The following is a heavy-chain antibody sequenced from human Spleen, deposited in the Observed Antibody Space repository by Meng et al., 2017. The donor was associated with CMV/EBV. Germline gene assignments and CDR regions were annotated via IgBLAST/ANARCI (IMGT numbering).Heavy chain of an antibody. D-gene: IGHD1-1*01. CDR2: ISAYNGNT. V-gene: IGHV1-18*01. Sequence: ASVKVSCKASGGTFSSYAISWVRQAPGQGLEWMGWISAYNGNTNYAQKLQGRVTMTTDTSTSTAYMELRSLRSDDTAVYYCARDQDNWNDKSGDYWGQGTLVTVSS. CDR1: GGTFSSYA. CDR3: ARDQDNWNDKSGDY. J-gene: IGHJ4*02.